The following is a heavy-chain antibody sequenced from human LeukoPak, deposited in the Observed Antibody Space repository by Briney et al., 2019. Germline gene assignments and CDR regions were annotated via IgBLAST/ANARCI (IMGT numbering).Heavy chain of an antibody. Sequence: GASVKVSCRASGYTFTSYYMHWVRQAPGQGLEWMGIINPSGGSTSYAQKFQGRVTMTRDASTSTVYMELSSLGSEDTALYYCASSFYGGNNPIFTYWGQGTLVTVSS. CDR1: GYTFTSYY. CDR3: ASSFYGGNNPIFTY. CDR2: INPSGGST. V-gene: IGHV1-46*01. D-gene: IGHD4-23*01. J-gene: IGHJ4*02.